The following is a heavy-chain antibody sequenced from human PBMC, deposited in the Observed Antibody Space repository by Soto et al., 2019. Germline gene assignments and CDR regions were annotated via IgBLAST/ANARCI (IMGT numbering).Heavy chain of an antibody. CDR2: IYPGDSDT. J-gene: IGHJ6*02. CDR1: GYTFTNYW. Sequence: GESLKISCKGSGYTFTNYWIGWVRQMPGKGLEWMGIIYPGDSDTKYNPSFQGQVTISADKSITTSYLQWSSLKASDTAIYYCAASIFYYGMDVWGQGTTVTVSS. V-gene: IGHV5-51*01. CDR3: AASIFYYGMDV.